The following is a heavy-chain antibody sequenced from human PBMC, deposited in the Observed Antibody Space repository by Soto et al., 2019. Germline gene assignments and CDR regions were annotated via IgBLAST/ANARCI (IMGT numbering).Heavy chain of an antibody. CDR2: ISHDGSNK. D-gene: IGHD6-19*01. Sequence: QVQLVESGGGVVQPGRSLRLSCAASGFTFSSYGMHWVRQAPGKGLEWVAVISHDGSNKYYADSVKGRFTISRDNSKNALYLQMNSLRAADTAVYYCAKDRRSIAVAAPFGPWGPGTLVTVSS. CDR1: GFTFSSYG. CDR3: AKDRRSIAVAAPFGP. V-gene: IGHV3-30*18. J-gene: IGHJ5*02.